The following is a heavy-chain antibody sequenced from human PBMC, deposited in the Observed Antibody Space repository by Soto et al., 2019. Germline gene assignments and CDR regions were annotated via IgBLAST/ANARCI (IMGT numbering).Heavy chain of an antibody. CDR3: ALPTINTRMFGALLDY. CDR1: GFSLSTSGVG. J-gene: IGHJ4*02. Sequence: SGPTLVNPTQTLTLTCTFSGFSLSTSGVGVAWIRQPPGKALEWLALIYWNDDKRYSPSLESRLTISKDTSKNQVVLTMTNMDPVDTATYYCALPTINTRMFGALLDYWGQGAPVTVSS. D-gene: IGHD3-10*02. V-gene: IGHV2-5*01. CDR2: IYWNDDK.